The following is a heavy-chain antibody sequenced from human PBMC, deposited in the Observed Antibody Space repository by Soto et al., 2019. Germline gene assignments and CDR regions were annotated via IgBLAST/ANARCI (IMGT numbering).Heavy chain of an antibody. J-gene: IGHJ4*02. CDR3: AKAGLRYFDWLSRQYFDY. Sequence: GGSLRLSCAASGFTFDDYAMHWVRQAPGKGLEWVSGISWNSGSIGYADSVKDRFTISRDNAKNSLYLQMNSLRAEDTALYYCAKAGLRYFDWLSRQYFDYWGQGTLVTVSS. CDR1: GFTFDDYA. V-gene: IGHV3-9*01. CDR2: ISWNSGSI. D-gene: IGHD3-9*01.